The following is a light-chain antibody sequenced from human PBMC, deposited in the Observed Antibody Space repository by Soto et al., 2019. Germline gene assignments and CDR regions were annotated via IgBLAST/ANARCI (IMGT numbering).Light chain of an antibody. Sequence: EIVLTQSPGTLSLSPGERATLSCRASQSVSSSYLAWYQQKPGQAPRLLIYGASSRATGTPDRFSGSGSGTDFTLTISILEPEDFAVYYCQQYGSSPLYTFGQGTKLEIK. V-gene: IGKV3-20*01. CDR3: QQYGSSPLYT. J-gene: IGKJ2*01. CDR1: QSVSSSY. CDR2: GAS.